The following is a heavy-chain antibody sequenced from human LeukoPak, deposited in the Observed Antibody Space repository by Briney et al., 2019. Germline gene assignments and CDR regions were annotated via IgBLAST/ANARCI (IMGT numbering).Heavy chain of an antibody. CDR1: GFTFSSFG. CDR3: AKPRDILTGYQHFDY. Sequence: GGSLRLSCAASGFTFSSFGMSWVRQAPGKGLEWVSAISGSGGSTYYADSVKGRFTISRDNSKNTLYLQMNSLRAEDTAVYYCAKPRDILTGYQHFDYWGQGTLVTVSS. CDR2: ISGSGGST. V-gene: IGHV3-23*01. D-gene: IGHD3-9*01. J-gene: IGHJ4*02.